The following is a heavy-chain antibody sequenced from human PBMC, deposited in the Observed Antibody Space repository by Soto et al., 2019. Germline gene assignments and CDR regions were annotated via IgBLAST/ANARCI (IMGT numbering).Heavy chain of an antibody. CDR1: GGSISSSNW. D-gene: IGHD5-18*01. CDR3: ARTGGYSYGYGH. CDR2: IYHSGST. V-gene: IGHV4-4*02. Sequence: QVQLQASGPGLVKPSGTLSLTCAVSGGSISSSNWWSWVRQPPGKGLAWIGEIYHSGSTDYNPSLNSRATISVDKSKNQFSLKLSSVTAADTAVYYCARTGGYSYGYGHWGQGTLVTVSS. J-gene: IGHJ4*02.